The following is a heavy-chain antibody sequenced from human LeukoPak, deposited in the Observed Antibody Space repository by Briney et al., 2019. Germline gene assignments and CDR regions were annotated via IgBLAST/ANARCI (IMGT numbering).Heavy chain of an antibody. V-gene: IGHV3-15*01. CDR2: IKTKTDGGTT. D-gene: IGHD3-22*01. J-gene: IGHJ4*02. Sequence: RRSLRPSCALSGFTFSNAWIRCVRQAPGDGLEWVGRIKTKTDGGTTDYAAPVKGRLPISRDASTTTRYLQMNSQQTEDTAVYYCTTDPHKYYDSSCYYGSYYYWGQGTLVTVS. CDR3: TTDPHKYYDSSCYYGSYYY. CDR1: GFTFSNAW.